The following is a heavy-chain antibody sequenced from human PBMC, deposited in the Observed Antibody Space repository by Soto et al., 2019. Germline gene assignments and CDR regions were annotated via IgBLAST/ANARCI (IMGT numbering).Heavy chain of an antibody. V-gene: IGHV4-31*03. CDR1: GGSISSGGYH. Sequence: QVQLQESGPGLVRSSQTLSLTCTVSGGSISSGGYHWNWIRQHPGKGLEGIGNIYYSGSTYYNPSLNSRVTISIDTSKNQFSLKLSSVTAADTAVYYCARDVWPYYFDYWGQGTLVTVSS. CDR3: ARDVWPYYFDY. CDR2: IYYSGST. J-gene: IGHJ4*02. D-gene: IGHD2-21*01.